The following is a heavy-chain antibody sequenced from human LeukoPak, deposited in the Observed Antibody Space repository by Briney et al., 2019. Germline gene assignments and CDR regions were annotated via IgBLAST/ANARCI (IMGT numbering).Heavy chain of an antibody. J-gene: IGHJ4*02. Sequence: PGRSLRLSCAASGFTLSSYAMHWVRQAPGKGLEWVAVISYDGSNKYYADSVKGRFTISRDNSKNTLYLQMNSLRAEDTAVYYCARDRLRGYSLDYWGQGTLVTVSS. CDR3: ARDRLRGYSLDY. CDR1: GFTLSSYA. CDR2: ISYDGSNK. D-gene: IGHD5-18*01. V-gene: IGHV3-30-3*01.